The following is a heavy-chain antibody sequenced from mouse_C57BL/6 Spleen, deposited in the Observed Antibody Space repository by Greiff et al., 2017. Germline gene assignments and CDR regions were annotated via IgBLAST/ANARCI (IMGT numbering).Heavy chain of an antibody. J-gene: IGHJ2*01. V-gene: IGHV1-82*01. D-gene: IGHD2-5*01. Sequence: QVQLKQSGPELVKPGASVKISCKASGYAFSSSWMNWVKQRPGKGLEWIGRIYPGDGNTNYNGKFKGKATLTADKSSSTAYMQLSSLTSEDSAVYFCARSYSNYVHFDYWGQGTTLTVSS. CDR2: IYPGDGNT. CDR3: ARSYSNYVHFDY. CDR1: GYAFSSSW.